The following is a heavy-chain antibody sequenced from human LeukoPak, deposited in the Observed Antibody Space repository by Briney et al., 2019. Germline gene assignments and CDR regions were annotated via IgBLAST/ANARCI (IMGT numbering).Heavy chain of an antibody. D-gene: IGHD4-17*01. CDR1: GGSISSSSYY. V-gene: IGHV4-39*01. J-gene: IGHJ3*02. Sequence: PSETLSLTCTVSGGSISSSSYYWGWIRQPPGKGLEWIGSIYHSGSTYYNPSLKSRVTISVDTSKNQFSLKLSSVTAADTAVYYCARHTAEGIGDAFDIWGQGTMVTVSS. CDR3: ARHTAEGIGDAFDI. CDR2: IYHSGST.